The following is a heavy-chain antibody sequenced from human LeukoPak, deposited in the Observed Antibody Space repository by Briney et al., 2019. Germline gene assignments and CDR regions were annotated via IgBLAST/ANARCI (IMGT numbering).Heavy chain of an antibody. CDR3: ARIPVQLERRYYFDY. Sequence: PGGSLRLSCAASGFTFDDYGMSWVRQAPGKGLEWVSGINWNGGSTGYADSVRGRFTISRDNAKNSLYLQMNSLRAEDTALYYCARIPVQLERRYYFDYWGQGTLVTVSS. CDR1: GFTFDDYG. V-gene: IGHV3-20*04. D-gene: IGHD1-1*01. J-gene: IGHJ4*02. CDR2: INWNGGST.